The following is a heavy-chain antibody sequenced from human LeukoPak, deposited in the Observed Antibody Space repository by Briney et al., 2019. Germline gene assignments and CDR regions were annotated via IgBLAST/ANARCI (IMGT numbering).Heavy chain of an antibody. Sequence: GGSLRLSCAASGFIFSDYYMNWIRQAPGKGLEWVSFISGSGTTMYHADSVKGRFTISRDNAKNSLFLLMNSLRAEDTAVYYCARDADGHLDRWGQGTLVTVSS. CDR1: GFIFSDYY. J-gene: IGHJ5*02. CDR3: ARDADGHLDR. CDR2: ISGSGTTM. V-gene: IGHV3-11*01.